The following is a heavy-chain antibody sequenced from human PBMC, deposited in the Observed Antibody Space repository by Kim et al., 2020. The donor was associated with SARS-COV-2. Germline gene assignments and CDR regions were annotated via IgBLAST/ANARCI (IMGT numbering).Heavy chain of an antibody. CDR1: GFMFSAYY. CDR2: ISSSGDSV. V-gene: IGHV3-11*01. J-gene: IGHJ4*02. CDR3: ARIYDGGDY. D-gene: IGHD5-12*01. Sequence: EGSLRLSCAASGFMFSAYYMKWIRQTPGKGLEWVSYISSSGDSVYYADSVKGRFTISRDNAKNSLYLQMNSLRADDTAVYYCARIYDGGDYWGQGTLVTV.